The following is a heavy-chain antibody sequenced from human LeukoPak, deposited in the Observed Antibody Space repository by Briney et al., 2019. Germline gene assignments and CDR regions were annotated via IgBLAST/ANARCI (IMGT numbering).Heavy chain of an antibody. D-gene: IGHD6-6*01. CDR2: VSGVDGTT. CDR1: GFTFSAYG. V-gene: IGHV3-23*01. J-gene: IGHJ6*02. CDR3: ARTQSITYYGMDV. Sequence: GGSLRLSCAASGFTFSAYGMSWVRQSPRKGLEWVSGVSGVDGTTYYADSVKGRFTISRDNAKNSLYLQMNSLRAEDTAVYYCARTQSITYYGMDVWGRGTTVTVSS.